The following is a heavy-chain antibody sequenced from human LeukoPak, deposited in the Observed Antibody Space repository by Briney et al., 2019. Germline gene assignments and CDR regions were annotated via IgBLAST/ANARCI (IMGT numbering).Heavy chain of an antibody. D-gene: IGHD3-22*01. J-gene: IGHJ6*03. CDR2: IRSKANSYAT. V-gene: IGHV3-73*01. Sequence: GGSLRLSCAASGFTFSGSAMHWVRQASGKGLEWVGRIRSKANSYATAYAASVKGRFTISRDDSKNTAYLQMNSLKTEDTAVYYCTRFPDSSGYYYYYYMDVWGKGTTVTVSS. CDR3: TRFPDSSGYYYYYYMDV. CDR1: GFTFSGSA.